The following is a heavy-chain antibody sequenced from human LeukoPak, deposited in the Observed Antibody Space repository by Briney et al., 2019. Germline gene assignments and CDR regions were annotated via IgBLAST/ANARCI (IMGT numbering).Heavy chain of an antibody. D-gene: IGHD6-19*01. CDR1: GYSFTHYA. Sequence: ASVKVSCKTSGYSFTHYAISWVRQAPGQGLEWMGWISTYNGDTKYAQKLQGRFTMTSDTSTSTAYMELRSLTSDDTAVYYCARDPSNTSGWYIYFDFWGQGTLLAVSS. CDR3: ARDPSNTSGWYIYFDF. CDR2: ISTYNGDT. V-gene: IGHV1-18*01. J-gene: IGHJ4*02.